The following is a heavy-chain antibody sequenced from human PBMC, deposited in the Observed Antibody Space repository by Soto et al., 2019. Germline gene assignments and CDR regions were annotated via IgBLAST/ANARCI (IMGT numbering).Heavy chain of an antibody. D-gene: IGHD2-21*01. Sequence: QVQLQQWGAGLLKPSETLSLTCAVCGGSFSGYYWSWIRQPPGKGQEWIGEINHSGSTNYNPSLKSRVTRSVDTSTNQFSLKLSSVTAADTAVYFCAGLGGESAFAIWGQGTMVTVSS. V-gene: IGHV4-34*01. CDR1: GGSFSGYY. CDR2: INHSGST. J-gene: IGHJ3*02. CDR3: AGLGGESAFAI.